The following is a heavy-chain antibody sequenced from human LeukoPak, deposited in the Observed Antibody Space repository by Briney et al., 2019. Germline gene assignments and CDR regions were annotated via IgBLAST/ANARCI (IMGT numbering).Heavy chain of an antibody. CDR1: GFTLGSYS. D-gene: IGHD1-26*01. CDR3: AKGRRAPLVGTTTKSWLDY. V-gene: IGHV3-21*04. J-gene: IGHJ4*02. Sequence: GGSLRLSCAASGFTLGSYSMNWVRQAPGKGLEWVSSISRSSAYIYYADSVKGRFTISRDSSKNTLYLQMNNLRAEDTAVYYCAKGRRAPLVGTTTKSWLDYWGQGTLVTVSS. CDR2: ISRSSAYI.